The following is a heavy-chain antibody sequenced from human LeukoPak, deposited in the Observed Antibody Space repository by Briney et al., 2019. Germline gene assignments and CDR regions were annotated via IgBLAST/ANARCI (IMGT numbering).Heavy chain of an antibody. CDR2: INPSGGST. V-gene: IGHV1-46*01. Sequence: ASVKVSCKASGYTFTSYYMHWVRQAPGQGLEWMGIINPSGGSTSYAQKFQGRVTVTRDTYTSTVYVELSSLRSEDTAVYYCARDMSGAVGNYYYYMDVWGKGTTVTVSS. CDR3: ARDMSGAVGNYYYYMDV. D-gene: IGHD3-10*01. CDR1: GYTFTSYY. J-gene: IGHJ6*03.